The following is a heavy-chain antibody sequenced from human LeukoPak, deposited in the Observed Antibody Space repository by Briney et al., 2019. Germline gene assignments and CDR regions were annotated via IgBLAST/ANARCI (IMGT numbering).Heavy chain of an antibody. D-gene: IGHD3-9*01. CDR3: AKDLRYCDWLFDFDY. J-gene: IGHJ4*02. V-gene: IGHV3-30*04. Sequence: GGSLRLSCAASGFTFSSYAMHWVRQAPGKGLEWVAVISYDGSNKYYADSVKGRFTISRDNSKNTLYLQMNRLRAEDTAVYYCAKDLRYCDWLFDFDYWGQGTLVTVSA. CDR2: ISYDGSNK. CDR1: GFTFSSYA.